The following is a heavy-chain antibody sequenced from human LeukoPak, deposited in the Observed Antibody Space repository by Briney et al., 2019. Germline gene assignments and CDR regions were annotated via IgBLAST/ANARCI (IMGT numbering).Heavy chain of an antibody. V-gene: IGHV1-2*02. J-gene: IGHJ6*03. D-gene: IGHD6-13*01. CDR2: INPNSGGT. Sequence: ASVKVSCKASGYTFTGYYMHWVRQAPGQGLEWMGWINPNSGGTNYAQKFQGRVTMTRDTSISTAYMELSRLRSDDTAVYYCARGPGYSSSWYVYYYYYYYMDVWGKGTTVTVSS. CDR3: ARGPGYSSSWYVYYYYYYYMDV. CDR1: GYTFTGYY.